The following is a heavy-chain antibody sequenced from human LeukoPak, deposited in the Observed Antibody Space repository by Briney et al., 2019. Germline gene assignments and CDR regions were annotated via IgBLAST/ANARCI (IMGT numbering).Heavy chain of an antibody. CDR1: GFTFSNAW. CDR2: IKSKTDGGTT. J-gene: IGHJ6*02. Sequence: GGALRLSCAASGFTFSNAWMSWVRQAPGKGLEWVGRIKSKTDGGTTDYAAPGKGRFTISRDDSKNTLYLQMNSLKTEDTAVYYCTTDYYDSSGYPRSGADYYYYYGMDVWGQGTTVTVSS. V-gene: IGHV3-15*01. D-gene: IGHD3-22*01. CDR3: TTDYYDSSGYPRSGADYYYYYGMDV.